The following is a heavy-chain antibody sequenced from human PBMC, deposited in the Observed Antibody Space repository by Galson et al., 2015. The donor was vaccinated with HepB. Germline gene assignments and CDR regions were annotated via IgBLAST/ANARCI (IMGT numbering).Heavy chain of an antibody. CDR3: TRHGDSGSRYYYYGMDV. CDR2: IRSKANSYAT. Sequence: SLRLSCAASGFTFSGSAMHWVRQASGKGLEWVGRIRSKANSYATAYAASVKGRFTISRDDSKNTAYLQMNSLKTEDTAVYYCTRHGDSGSRYYYYGMDVWGQGTTVTVSS. D-gene: IGHD1-26*01. J-gene: IGHJ6*02. V-gene: IGHV3-73*01. CDR1: GFTFSGSA.